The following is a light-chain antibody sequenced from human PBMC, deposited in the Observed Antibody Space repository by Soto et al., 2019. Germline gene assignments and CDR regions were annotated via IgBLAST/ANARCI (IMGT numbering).Light chain of an antibody. CDR2: EAS. CDR1: SXDFVSYNR. V-gene: IGLV2-18*01. CDR3: SLYTSENTYV. Sequence: SVLTQPPSVSGSPGQSVTISCTGTSXDFVSYNRVSWYQQPPGTAPKLIIYEASNRPSGVPDRFSGSKSGNTASLTISGLQAADEADYYCSLYTSENTYVFGTGTKVTVL. J-gene: IGLJ1*01.